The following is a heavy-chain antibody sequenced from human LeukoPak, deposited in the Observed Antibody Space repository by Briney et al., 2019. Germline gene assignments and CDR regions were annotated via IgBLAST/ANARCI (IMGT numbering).Heavy chain of an antibody. CDR2: IYYSGST. Sequence: SETLSLTCTVSGGSISRYYWSWIRQPPGKGLEWIGYIYYSGSTNYNPSLKSRVTISVDTSKNQFSLKLSSVTAADTAVYYCARGTLLHRAFDIWGQGTMVTVSS. CDR3: ARGTLLHRAFDI. J-gene: IGHJ3*02. CDR1: GGSISRYY. D-gene: IGHD1-26*01. V-gene: IGHV4-59*01.